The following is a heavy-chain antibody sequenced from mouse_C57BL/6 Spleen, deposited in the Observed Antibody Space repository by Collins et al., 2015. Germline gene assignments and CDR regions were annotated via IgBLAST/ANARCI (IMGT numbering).Heavy chain of an antibody. CDR1: GYTFTNYG. Sequence: QIQLVQSGPELKKPGGTVKISCKASGYTFTNYGMNWVKQAPGKGLKWMGWINTYTGEPTYADDFKGRFAFSLETSASTAYLQINNLKNEDTATYFCARGGNYFFAYWGQGTLVTVSA. J-gene: IGHJ3*01. V-gene: IGHV9-3-1*01. D-gene: IGHD2-1*01. CDR2: INTYTGEP. CDR3: ARGGNYFFAY.